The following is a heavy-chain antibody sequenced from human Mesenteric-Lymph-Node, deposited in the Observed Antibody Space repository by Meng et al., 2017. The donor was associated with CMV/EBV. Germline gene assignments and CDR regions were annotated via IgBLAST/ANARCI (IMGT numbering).Heavy chain of an antibody. Sequence: GRTFTGASHYGSWIRQPPGKGLEWIRCISTAGSPTYNRTLMNRVSISFNASTNQFSLQLSTVTAADDATFYYAAKLRADGSVAAYDYWGQGTLVTVSS. CDR2: ISTAGSP. CDR3: AAKLRADGSVAAYDY. CDR1: GRTFTGASHY. V-gene: IGHV4-61*01. D-gene: IGHD3-10*01. J-gene: IGHJ4*02.